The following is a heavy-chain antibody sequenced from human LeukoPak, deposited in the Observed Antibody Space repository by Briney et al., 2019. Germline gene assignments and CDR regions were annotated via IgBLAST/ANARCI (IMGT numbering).Heavy chain of an antibody. V-gene: IGHV4-4*02. CDR3: ARVPIVVVIGAFDY. Sequence: SETLSLTCAVSGGSISSSNWWSWVRQPPGKGLGWIGEIYHSGSTNYNPSLKSRVTISVDKSKNQFSLKLSSVTAADTAVYYCARVPIVVVIGAFDYWGQGTLVTVSS. J-gene: IGHJ4*02. CDR2: IYHSGST. D-gene: IGHD3-22*01. CDR1: GGSISSSNW.